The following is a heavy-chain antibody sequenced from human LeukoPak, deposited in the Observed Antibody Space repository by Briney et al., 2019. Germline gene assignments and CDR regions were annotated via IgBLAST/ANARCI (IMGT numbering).Heavy chain of an antibody. CDR1: GGSISSYY. D-gene: IGHD5-12*01. CDR3: ARGKEATHFDY. V-gene: IGHV4-4*07. CDR2: IYTSGST. J-gene: IGHJ4*02. Sequence: ETLSLPCTVSGGSISSYYWSWIRPPAGKGLEWIGRIYTSGSTNYNPSLKSRVTMSVDTSKNQFSLKLSSVTAADTAVYYCARGKEATHFDYWGQGTLVTVSS.